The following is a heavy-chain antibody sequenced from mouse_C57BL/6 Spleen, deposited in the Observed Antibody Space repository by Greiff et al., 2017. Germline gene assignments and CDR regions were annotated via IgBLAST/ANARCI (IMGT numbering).Heavy chain of an antibody. Sequence: QVQLQQPGAELVRPGTSVKLSCKASGYTFTSYWMHWVKQRPGQGLEWIGVIDPSDSYTNYNQKFKGKATLTVDTSSSTAYMQLSSLTSEDSAVYYCARLGGYDLRYYLDYWGQGTTLTVSS. D-gene: IGHD2-2*01. J-gene: IGHJ2*01. CDR3: ARLGGYDLRYYLDY. V-gene: IGHV1-59*01. CDR1: GYTFTSYW. CDR2: IDPSDSYT.